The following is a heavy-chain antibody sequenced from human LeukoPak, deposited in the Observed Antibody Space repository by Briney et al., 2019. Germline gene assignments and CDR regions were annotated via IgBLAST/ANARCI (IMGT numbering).Heavy chain of an antibody. D-gene: IGHD6-13*01. Sequence: GGSLRLSCAASGFRFTTYWMTWVRQAPGKGLEWVANIKEDGSDKHYVDSVKGRFTISRDNAKNSLYLQMNSLRAEDTAVYYCARAAKTGYSSRSGAFDIWGQGTMVTVSS. J-gene: IGHJ3*02. V-gene: IGHV3-7*01. CDR3: ARAAKTGYSSRSGAFDI. CDR1: GFRFTTYW. CDR2: IKEDGSDK.